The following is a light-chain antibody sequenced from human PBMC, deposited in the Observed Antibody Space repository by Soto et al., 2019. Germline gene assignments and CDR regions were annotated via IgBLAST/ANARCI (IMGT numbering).Light chain of an antibody. CDR2: AAS. CDR1: QGISNS. CDR3: QKYNNLPAP. Sequence: SIVSASVGDRMTITWRASQGISNSLAWYQQKPGKVPRLLIYAASILQLGVPSRFSGSGSGTDFYVTISSLQPEDVAAYYSQKYNNLPAPFGLGTRLETK. V-gene: IGKV1-27*01. J-gene: IGKJ5*01.